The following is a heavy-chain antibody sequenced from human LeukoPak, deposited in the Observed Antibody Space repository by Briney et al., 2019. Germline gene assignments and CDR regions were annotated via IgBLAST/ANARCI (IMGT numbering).Heavy chain of an antibody. CDR3: TRHRLVAGPYYFDY. D-gene: IGHD6-19*01. J-gene: IGHJ4*02. CDR2: INHSGST. CDR1: GGSFSGYY. Sequence: SETLSLTCAVYGGSFSGYYWSWIRQPPGKGLEWIGEINHSGSTNYNPSLKSRVTISVDTSKNQFSLRLSSVTAADTAVYYCTRHRLVAGPYYFDYWGQGTLVTVSS. V-gene: IGHV4-34*01.